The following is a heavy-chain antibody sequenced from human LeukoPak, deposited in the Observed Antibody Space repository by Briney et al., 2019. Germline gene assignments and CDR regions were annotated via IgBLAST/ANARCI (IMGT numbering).Heavy chain of an antibody. CDR2: IYYSGTT. V-gene: IGHV4-39*01. Sequence: SETLCLTCTVSGGSISSSSYYWGWIRQPPGKGLEWIGTIYYSGTTYYNPSLESRVTISVDTSQNQFSLKLNSVTAPVSAVYFSARQGGSGNYLVYFDYWGQGTLVTVSS. CDR3: ARQGGSGNYLVYFDY. CDR1: GGSISSSSYY. D-gene: IGHD3-10*01. J-gene: IGHJ4*02.